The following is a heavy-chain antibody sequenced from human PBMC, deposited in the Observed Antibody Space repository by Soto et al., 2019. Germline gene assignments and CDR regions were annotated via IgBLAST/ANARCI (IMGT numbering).Heavy chain of an antibody. CDR1: GGSISSDY. CDR2: IYYSGST. V-gene: IGHV4-59*01. J-gene: IGHJ3*02. D-gene: IGHD2-21*02. CDR3: ASIAYCGGDCYWDAFDI. Sequence: QVQLQESGPGLVKPSETLSLTCTVSGGSISSDYWSWIRQPPGKGLEWIGYIYYSGSTNYNPSLKSRVTISVDTSKNQFFLKLSSVTAADTAVYYCASIAYCGGDCYWDAFDIWGQGTIVTVSS.